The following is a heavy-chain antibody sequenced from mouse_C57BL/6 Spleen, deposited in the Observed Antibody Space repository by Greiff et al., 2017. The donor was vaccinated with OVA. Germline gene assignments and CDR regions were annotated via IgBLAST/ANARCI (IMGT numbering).Heavy chain of an antibody. D-gene: IGHD1-1*01. CDR3: ARNWNYYGSSYYFDY. CDR1: GYTFTSYW. V-gene: IGHV1-53*01. CDR2: INPSNGGT. J-gene: IGHJ2*01. Sequence: QVQLQQPGTELVKPGASVKLSCKASGYTFTSYWMHWVKQRPGQGLEWIGNINPSNGGTNYNEKFKSKATLTVDKSSSTAYMPLSSLTSEDSAVYYCARNWNYYGSSYYFDYWGQGTTLTVSS.